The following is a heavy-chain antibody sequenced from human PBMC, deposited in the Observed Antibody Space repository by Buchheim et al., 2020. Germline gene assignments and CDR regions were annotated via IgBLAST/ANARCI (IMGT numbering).Heavy chain of an antibody. J-gene: IGHJ3*02. CDR1: GFISTNYG. D-gene: IGHD1-26*01. CDR3: VGDPPNSGYAFDI. Sequence: QVQLVESGGGVVQPGRSLRLSCVASGFISTNYGIHWVRQTPGKGLEWVAVVSYDGSNAYYADSVQGRFTVSRDNSKNTVYLQMNSLRVEDTAVFYCVGDPPNSGYAFDIWGQGT. V-gene: IGHV3-30*03. CDR2: VSYDGSNA.